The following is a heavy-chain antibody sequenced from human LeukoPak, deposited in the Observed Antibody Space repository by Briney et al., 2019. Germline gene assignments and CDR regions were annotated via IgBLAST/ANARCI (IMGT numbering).Heavy chain of an antibody. V-gene: IGHV1-69*05. CDR3: ATGGSGSYLPYYMDV. J-gene: IGHJ6*03. Sequence: SVKVSCKASGGTFSSYAISWVRQAPGQGLEWMGRIIPIFGTANYAQKFQGRVTITTDESTSTAYMELSSLRSEDTAVYYCATGGSGSYLPYYMDVWGKGTTVTVSS. D-gene: IGHD1-26*01. CDR2: IIPIFGTA. CDR1: GGTFSSYA.